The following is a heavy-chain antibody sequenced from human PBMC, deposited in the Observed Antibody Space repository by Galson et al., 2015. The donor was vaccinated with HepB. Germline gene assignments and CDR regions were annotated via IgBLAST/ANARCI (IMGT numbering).Heavy chain of an antibody. CDR3: ARDRCTSTSCFFDY. CDR1: GFTFSSYS. Sequence: SLRLSCAASGFTFSSYSMNWVRQAPGKGLEWVSSISSSSSYIYYADSVEGRFTISRDNAKNSLYLQMNSLRAEDTAVYYCARDRCTSTSCFFDYWGQGTLVTVSS. D-gene: IGHD2-2*01. V-gene: IGHV3-21*04. J-gene: IGHJ4*02. CDR2: ISSSSSYI.